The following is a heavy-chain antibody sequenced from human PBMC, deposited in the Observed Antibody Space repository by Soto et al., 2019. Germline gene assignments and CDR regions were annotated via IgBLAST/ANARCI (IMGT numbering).Heavy chain of an antibody. J-gene: IGHJ5*02. V-gene: IGHV5-10-1*01. CDR1: VFSFTNYC. CDR2: IDPVDSYA. CDR3: ARIASIARNWFDP. D-gene: IGHD2-21*01. Sequence: GESLKISDKGSVFSFTNYCISWVLQMPWKGLEWMGNIDPVDSYANYSPSFQGHVTFSVDTSISTAYLQWSSLKASDTAMYFCARIASIARNWFDPWGQGTLVTVSP.